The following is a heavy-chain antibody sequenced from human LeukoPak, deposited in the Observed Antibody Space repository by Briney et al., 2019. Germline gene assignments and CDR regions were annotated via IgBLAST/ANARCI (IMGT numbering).Heavy chain of an antibody. V-gene: IGHV1-2*02. Sequence: ASVKVSCKASGYTFTDYYMHWVRQAPGQGFEWMGWINPNDGDTNYAQKFQGRVTMTRDTSISTAHMEVSRLRSDDTAVYYCARANFLYCSSSTCLFDYWGEETLVTVSS. J-gene: IGHJ4*02. D-gene: IGHD2-2*01. CDR3: ARANFLYCSSSTCLFDY. CDR1: GYTFTDYY. CDR2: INPNDGDT.